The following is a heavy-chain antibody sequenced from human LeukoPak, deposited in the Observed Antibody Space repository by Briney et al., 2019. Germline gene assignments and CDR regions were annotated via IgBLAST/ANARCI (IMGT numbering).Heavy chain of an antibody. Sequence: EASVKVSCKASGYTFTSYGISWVRQAPGQGLEWMGWISAYNGNTNYAQKLQGRVTMTTDTSTSTAYTELRSLRSDDTAVYYCARDPDFWSGYYLHYFDYWGQGTLVTVSS. J-gene: IGHJ4*02. CDR2: ISAYNGNT. D-gene: IGHD3-3*01. CDR3: ARDPDFWSGYYLHYFDY. CDR1: GYTFTSYG. V-gene: IGHV1-18*01.